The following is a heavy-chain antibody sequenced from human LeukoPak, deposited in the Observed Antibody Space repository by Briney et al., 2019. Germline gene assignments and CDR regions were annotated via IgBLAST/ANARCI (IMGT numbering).Heavy chain of an antibody. CDR3: ARERIVGATHRFDP. CDR2: ISSSGNSI. J-gene: IGHJ5*02. V-gene: IGHV3-48*03. CDR1: GFTFSSYE. D-gene: IGHD1-26*01. Sequence: PGGSLRLSCAASGFTFSSYEMNWVRQAPGKGLEWVSYISSSGNSISYADSVKGRFTISRDNAKNSLYLQMNSLRAEDTAVYYCARERIVGATHRFDPWGQGTLVTVSS.